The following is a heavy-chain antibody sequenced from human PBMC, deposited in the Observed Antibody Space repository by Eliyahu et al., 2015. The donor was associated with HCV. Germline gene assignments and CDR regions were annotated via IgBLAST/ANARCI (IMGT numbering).Heavy chain of an antibody. V-gene: IGHV3-23*04. J-gene: IGHJ5*02. CDR1: GFTFSTYV. CDR3: PPGGFGNWFDP. Sequence: EVQLVESGGTLVQPGGSLRLSCATSGFTFSTYVMNWVRQAPGKGLEWVSSITGGSDSRTHYADSVKGRFTISRDNSKNTLYLQMSSLRVEDTAVYYCPPGGFGNWFDPWGQGTLVTVSS. D-gene: IGHD3-3*01. CDR2: ITGGSDSRT.